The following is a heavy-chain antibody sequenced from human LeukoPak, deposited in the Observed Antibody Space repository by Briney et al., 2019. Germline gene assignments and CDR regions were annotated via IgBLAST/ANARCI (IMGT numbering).Heavy chain of an antibody. J-gene: IGHJ2*01. CDR2: IIPIFGTA. V-gene: IGHV1-69*06. CDR3: ARNNRYGDYLNWYFDL. CDR1: GGTFSSYA. Sequence: ASVKVSCKASGGTFSSYAISWVRQAPGQGLEWMGGIIPIFGTANYAQKFQGRVTITADKSTSTAYMELSSLRSEDTAVYYCARNNRYGDYLNWYFDLWGRGTLVTVSS. D-gene: IGHD4-17*01.